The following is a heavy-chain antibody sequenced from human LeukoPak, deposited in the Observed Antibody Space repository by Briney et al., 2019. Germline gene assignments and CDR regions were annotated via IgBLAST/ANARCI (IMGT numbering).Heavy chain of an antibody. J-gene: IGHJ4*02. V-gene: IGHV3-9*01. CDR2: ISWNSGSI. CDR1: GFTFSTYA. D-gene: IGHD6-19*01. CDR3: AKSRDSSGWYRDFDY. Sequence: GGSLRLSCAASGFTFSTYAMSWVRQAPGKGLEWVSGISWNSGSIGYADSVKGRFTISRDNAKNSLYLQMNSLRAEDTALYYCAKSRDSSGWYRDFDYWGQGTLVTVSS.